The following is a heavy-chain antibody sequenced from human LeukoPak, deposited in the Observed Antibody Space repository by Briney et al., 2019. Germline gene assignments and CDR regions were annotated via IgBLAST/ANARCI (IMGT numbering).Heavy chain of an antibody. CDR2: INPNSGGT. CDR3: ARGPTYYYGSGAYNWFDP. J-gene: IGHJ5*02. D-gene: IGHD3-10*01. CDR1: GYTFTGYY. V-gene: IGHV1-2*02. Sequence: GASVKVSCKASGYTFTGYYMHWVRQAPGQGLEWMGWINPNSGGTNYAQKFQGRVTMTRDTSISTAYMELSRLRSDDTAVYYCARGPTYYYGSGAYNWFDPWGQGTLVTVSS.